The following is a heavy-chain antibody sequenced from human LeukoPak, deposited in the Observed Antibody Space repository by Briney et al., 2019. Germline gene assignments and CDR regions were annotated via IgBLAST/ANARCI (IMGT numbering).Heavy chain of an antibody. CDR1: GYTFSSYG. J-gene: IGHJ4*02. CDR3: ARDPNSYYDSSGPQDDY. Sequence: ASVKVSCKGSGYTFSSYGLSWVRQAPGQGLEWMGWISAYNGNTNYAQKLQGRVTMTTDTSTSTAYMELRSLRSDDTAVYYCARDPNSYYDSSGPQDDYWGQGTLVTVSS. D-gene: IGHD3-22*01. CDR2: ISAYNGNT. V-gene: IGHV1-18*01.